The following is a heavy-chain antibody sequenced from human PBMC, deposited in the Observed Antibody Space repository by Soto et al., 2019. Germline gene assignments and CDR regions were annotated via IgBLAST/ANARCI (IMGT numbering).Heavy chain of an antibody. CDR3: ARAPAATVYFFDY. J-gene: IGHJ4*02. D-gene: IGHD6-13*01. Sequence: LSLPCAASGFTFSDYYMSWIRQAPGKGLEWVSYISSSSSSIYYADSVKGRFTISRDNAKNSLYLQMNSLRAEDTAVYYCARAPAATVYFFDYWGQGTLVTVSS. CDR1: GFTFSDYY. V-gene: IGHV3-11*01. CDR2: ISSSSSSI.